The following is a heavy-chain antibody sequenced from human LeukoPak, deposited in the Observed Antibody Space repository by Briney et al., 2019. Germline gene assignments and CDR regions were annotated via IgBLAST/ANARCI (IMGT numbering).Heavy chain of an antibody. CDR3: ARDSTHYDLLTGWDYYGMDV. CDR1: GFTFSSYS. J-gene: IGHJ6*02. D-gene: IGHD3-9*01. Sequence: PGGSLRLSCAASGFTFSSYSMNWVRQAPGKGLEWVSYISSSSSTIYYADSVKGRFTISRDNAKNSLYLQMNSLRDEDTAVYYCARDSTHYDLLTGWDYYGMDVWGQGTTVTVSS. CDR2: ISSSSSTI. V-gene: IGHV3-48*02.